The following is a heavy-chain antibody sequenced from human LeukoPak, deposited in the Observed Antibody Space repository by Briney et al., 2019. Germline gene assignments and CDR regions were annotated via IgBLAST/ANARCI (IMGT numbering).Heavy chain of an antibody. J-gene: IGHJ4*02. CDR2: IIPILGTT. CDR1: GGTFGTFP. V-gene: IGHV1-69*16. CDR3: ARVSGESSGTFYSNQFFDY. D-gene: IGHD2/OR15-2a*01. Sequence: SVKVSCKASGGTFGTFPISWVRQAPGQGLDWMGGIIPILGTTNYAQKFQGRVTMTTDEPPTTVYMELSSLRSEDTAMYFCARVSGESSGTFYSNQFFDYWGQGSLVTVSS.